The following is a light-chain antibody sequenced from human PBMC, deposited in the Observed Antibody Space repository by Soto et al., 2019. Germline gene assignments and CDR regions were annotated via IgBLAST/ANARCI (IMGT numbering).Light chain of an antibody. CDR2: EVS. Sequence: QSALTQPPSVSGSPGQSVTISCTGTSTDFVSYNRVSWYQQPPCTAPKLMIYEVSKRPSGVPDRFSGSKSGNTASLTISGLQAADEADYYCCSDAGRRVFGGGTKLTVL. CDR3: CSDAGRRV. CDR1: STDFVSYNR. V-gene: IGLV2-18*02. J-gene: IGLJ3*02.